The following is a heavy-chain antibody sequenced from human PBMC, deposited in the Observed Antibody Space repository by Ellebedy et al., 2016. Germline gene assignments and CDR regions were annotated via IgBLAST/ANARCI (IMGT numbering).Heavy chain of an antibody. CDR2: IYTSGST. D-gene: IGHD1-26*01. V-gene: IGHV4-61*02. Sequence: SETLSLXXTVSGGSISSGSYYWSWIRQPAGKGLEWIGRIYTSGSTNYNPSLKSRVTMSVDTSKNQFSLKLSSVTAADTAVYYCARAIRGSYFDYWGQGTLVTVSS. CDR3: ARAIRGSYFDY. J-gene: IGHJ4*02. CDR1: GGSISSGSYY.